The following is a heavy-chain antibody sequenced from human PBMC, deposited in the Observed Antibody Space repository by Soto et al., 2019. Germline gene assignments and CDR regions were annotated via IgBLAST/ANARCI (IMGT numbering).Heavy chain of an antibody. CDR3: AREVSSSSSNYDY. CDR1: GGTFSSYT. V-gene: IGHV1-69*08. CDR2: IIPILGIA. D-gene: IGHD6-6*01. J-gene: IGHJ4*02. Sequence: QVQLVQSGAEVKKPGSSVKVSCKASGGTFSSYTISWVRQAPGQGLEWMGRIIPILGIANYAQKFQGRGTITADKSTSTAYMELSSLRSEDTAVYYCAREVSSSSSNYDYWGQGTLVTVSS.